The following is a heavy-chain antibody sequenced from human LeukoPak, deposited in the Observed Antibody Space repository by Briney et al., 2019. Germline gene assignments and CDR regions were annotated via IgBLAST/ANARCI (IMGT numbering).Heavy chain of an antibody. CDR1: GFTFSSYW. Sequence: GGSLRLSCAASGFTFSSYWMHWVRQAAGKGVEWVARVRGDGGTSSYADSVRGRFTISRDNAKNSLYLQMNSLRVEDTALYYCARVRSVGGNPHAFNIWGQGTMVTVSS. D-gene: IGHD4-23*01. CDR3: ARVRSVGGNPHAFNI. J-gene: IGHJ3*02. CDR2: VRGDGGTS. V-gene: IGHV3-74*01.